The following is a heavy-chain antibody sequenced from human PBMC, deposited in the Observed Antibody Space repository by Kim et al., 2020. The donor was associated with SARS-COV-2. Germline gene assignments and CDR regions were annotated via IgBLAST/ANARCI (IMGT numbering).Heavy chain of an antibody. CDR2: FDPEDGET. D-gene: IGHD2-21*02. CDR1: GYTLTELY. J-gene: IGHJ6*02. CDR3: ATSVVVTAIGYYYYGMDV. V-gene: IGHV1-24*01. Sequence: ASVKVSCKVSGYTLTELYMHWVRQAPGKGLEWMGGFDPEDGETIYAQKFQGRVTMTEDTSTDTAYMELSSLRSEDTAVYYCATSVVVTAIGYYYYGMDVWGQGPTVTVS.